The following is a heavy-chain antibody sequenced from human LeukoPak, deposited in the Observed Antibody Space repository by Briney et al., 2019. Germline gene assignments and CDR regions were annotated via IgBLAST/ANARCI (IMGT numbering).Heavy chain of an antibody. D-gene: IGHD6-13*01. CDR3: VRFGAIAAAGTMGAYFDY. CDR1: GYSFTSYW. J-gene: IGHJ4*02. Sequence: GESLKISCKGSGYSFTSYWISWVRQMPGKGLEWMGIIYPGDSDTRYSPSFQGQVTISADKSISTAYLQWSSLKASDTAMYYCVRFGAIAAAGTMGAYFDYWGQGTLVTVSS. V-gene: IGHV5-51*01. CDR2: IYPGDSDT.